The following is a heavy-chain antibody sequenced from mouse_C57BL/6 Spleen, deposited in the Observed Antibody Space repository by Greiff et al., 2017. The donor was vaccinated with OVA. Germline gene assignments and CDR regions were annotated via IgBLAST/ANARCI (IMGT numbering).Heavy chain of an antibody. D-gene: IGHD1-1*01. J-gene: IGHJ1*03. Sequence: EVQLQQSGPGLVKPSQSLSLTCSVTGYSITSGYYWNWIRQFPGNILERMGYIRYDGSTNYNQSLKNRTSITRATSKNQYFRKLNSETTEDKATEYCAREKGATVGDFDVWGTGTTVTVSS. CDR2: IRYDGST. CDR3: AREKGATVGDFDV. CDR1: GYSITSGYY. V-gene: IGHV3-6*01.